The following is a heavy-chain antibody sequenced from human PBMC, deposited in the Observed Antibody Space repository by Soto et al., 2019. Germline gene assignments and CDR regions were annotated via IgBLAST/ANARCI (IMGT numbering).Heavy chain of an antibody. CDR2: ISSSSSYI. CDR3: ARDLQPNFDY. Sequence: EVQLMESGGGLVKPGGSLRLSCAASGFTFSSYSMNWVRQAPGKGLEWVSSISSSSSYIYYADSVKGRFTISRDNAKNSLYLQMNSLRAEDTAVYYCARDLQPNFDYWGQGTLVTVSS. CDR1: GFTFSSYS. D-gene: IGHD6-13*01. V-gene: IGHV3-21*01. J-gene: IGHJ4*02.